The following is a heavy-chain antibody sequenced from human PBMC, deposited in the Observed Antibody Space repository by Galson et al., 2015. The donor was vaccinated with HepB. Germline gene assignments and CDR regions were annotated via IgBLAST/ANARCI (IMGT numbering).Heavy chain of an antibody. V-gene: IGHV3-48*02. Sequence: SLRLSCAASGFTFSSYSMNWVRQAPGKGLEWVSYISSSSSTIYYADSVKGRFTISRDNAKNSLYLQMNSLRDEDTAVYYCAMGIAAAGLHFDYWGQGTLVTVSS. CDR1: GFTFSSYS. CDR3: AMGIAAAGLHFDY. CDR2: ISSSSSTI. J-gene: IGHJ4*02. D-gene: IGHD6-13*01.